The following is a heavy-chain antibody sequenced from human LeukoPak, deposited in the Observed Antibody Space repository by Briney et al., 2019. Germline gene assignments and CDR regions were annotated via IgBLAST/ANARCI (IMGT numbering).Heavy chain of an antibody. D-gene: IGHD3-10*01. V-gene: IGHV4-4*07. Sequence: SETLSLTSTVSGGSISSYYWSWIRQPAGKGLEWIGRIYTSGSTNYNPSLKSRVTMSVDTSKNQFSLKLSSVTAADTAVYYCARDFTMVRGARGLNWFDPWGQGTLVTVSS. CDR3: ARDFTMVRGARGLNWFDP. CDR2: IYTSGST. CDR1: GGSISSYY. J-gene: IGHJ5*02.